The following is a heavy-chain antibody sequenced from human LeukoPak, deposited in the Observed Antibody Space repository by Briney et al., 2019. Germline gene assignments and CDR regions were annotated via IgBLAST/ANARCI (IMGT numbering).Heavy chain of an antibody. J-gene: IGHJ4*02. CDR3: ASPPFGCSSTSCYGY. CDR1: GFTFSSYS. D-gene: IGHD2-2*01. CDR2: ISSSSSTI. Sequence: GGSLRLSCAASGFTFSSYSMNWVRQAPGKGLEWVSYISSSSSTIYYADSVKGRFSISRDNARSSLYLQMNSLRAEDTAVYYCASPPFGCSSTSCYGYWGQGTLVSVSS. V-gene: IGHV3-48*01.